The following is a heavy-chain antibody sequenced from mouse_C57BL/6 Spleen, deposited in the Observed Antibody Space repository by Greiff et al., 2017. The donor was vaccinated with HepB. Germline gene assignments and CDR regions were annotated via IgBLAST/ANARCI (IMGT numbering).Heavy chain of an antibody. CDR1: GYTFTSYW. V-gene: IGHV1-72*01. CDR2: IDPNSGGT. Sequence: VQLQQPGAELVKPGASVKLSCKASGYTFTSYWMHWVKQRPGRGLEWIGRIDPNSGGTKYNEKFKSKDTLTVDNTASTAYMQLSSLTSEDSAVYDCEKWAYYYSGSSGYFDYWGQGTTLTVSS. J-gene: IGHJ2*01. CDR3: EKWAYYYSGSSGYFDY. D-gene: IGHD1-3*01.